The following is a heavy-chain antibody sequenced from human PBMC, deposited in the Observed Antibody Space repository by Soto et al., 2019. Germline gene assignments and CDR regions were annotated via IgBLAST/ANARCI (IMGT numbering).Heavy chain of an antibody. CDR3: AKDEGVGGTLGLFDS. CDR2: MSSDGSKI. D-gene: IGHD1-26*01. CDR1: GFDFTYYA. V-gene: IGHV3-30*18. J-gene: IGHJ4*02. Sequence: QVQLVESGGGAVQPGASLRLSCVASGFDFTYYAMHWVRQAPGKGLESVAVMSSDGSKIHHTDSVKGRFTISRDNSKNTLYLQMNSLRKEDTAVYFCAKDEGVGGTLGLFDSWGQGTVVSVSS.